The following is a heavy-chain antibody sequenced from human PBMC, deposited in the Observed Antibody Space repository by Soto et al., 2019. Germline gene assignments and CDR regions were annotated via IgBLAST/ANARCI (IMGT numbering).Heavy chain of an antibody. CDR3: ALGDNGDFFAF. D-gene: IGHD4-17*01. Sequence: QVQVVQSGAEVKKPGSSVKVSCKTSGGTFSTYTLSWVRQAPGQGLEWMGRIIPILDITNYAQKFQGRFTITADKSTSTAYMDLSSLRAEDTALYYCALGDNGDFFAFWSQGTLLSVSS. CDR2: IIPILDIT. CDR1: GGTFSTYT. J-gene: IGHJ4*02. V-gene: IGHV1-69*02.